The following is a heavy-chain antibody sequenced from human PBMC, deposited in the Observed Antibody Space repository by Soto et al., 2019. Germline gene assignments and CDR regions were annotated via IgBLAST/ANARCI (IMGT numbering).Heavy chain of an antibody. Sequence: SETLSLTCAVYGGSFSGYYWSWIRQPPGKGLEWIGEINHSGSTNYNPSLKSRVTISVDTSKNQFSLKLSSVTAADTAVYYCARSGWEHYGSGSYRSNYYYYYYMDVWGKGTTVTVSS. CDR3: ARSGWEHYGSGSYRSNYYYYYYMDV. CDR1: GGSFSGYY. J-gene: IGHJ6*03. D-gene: IGHD3-10*01. CDR2: INHSGST. V-gene: IGHV4-34*01.